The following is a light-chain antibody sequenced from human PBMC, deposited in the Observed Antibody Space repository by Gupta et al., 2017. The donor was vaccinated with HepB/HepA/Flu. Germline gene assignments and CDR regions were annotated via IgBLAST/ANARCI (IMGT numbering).Light chain of an antibody. CDR3: RSYTSSIALYV. CDR1: SSDVGGYNY. J-gene: IGLJ1*01. V-gene: IGLV2-14*03. Sequence: LTQPAPVSPSPGPAIPVHCTGTSSDVGGYNYVAWYQQHPGKAPKLMIYDVSNRPSGVPNRFSGSKSGNTASLTISGLQPEDEADYYCRSYTSSIALYVFGTGTKVTVL. CDR2: DVS.